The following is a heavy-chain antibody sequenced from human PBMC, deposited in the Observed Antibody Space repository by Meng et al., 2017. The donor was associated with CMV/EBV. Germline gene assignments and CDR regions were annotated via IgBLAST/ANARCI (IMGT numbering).Heavy chain of an antibody. CDR1: GFSLSSSA. CDR3: ARNIAARTYYYYYYGMDV. D-gene: IGHD6-6*01. Sequence: LSLTRAASGFSLSSSAMHWVRRAPGKGLEWVAVISYDGSNKYYADSVKGRFTISRDNSKNTLYLQMNSLRAEDTAVYYCARNIAARTYYYYYYGMDVWGQGTTVTVSS. J-gene: IGHJ6*02. CDR2: ISYDGSNK. V-gene: IGHV3-30*04.